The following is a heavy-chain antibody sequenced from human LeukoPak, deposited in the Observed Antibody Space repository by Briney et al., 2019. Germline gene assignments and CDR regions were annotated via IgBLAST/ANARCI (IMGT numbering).Heavy chain of an antibody. V-gene: IGHV4-59*08. CDR2: IYYSGST. CDR3: ARVPGFGNYYYGMDV. D-gene: IGHD3-10*01. CDR1: GGSISSYY. J-gene: IGHJ6*02. Sequence: SETLSFTCTVSGGSISSYYWSWIRQPPGKGLEWIGYIYYSGSTNYNPSLKSRVTISVDTSKNQFSLKLSSVTAADTAVYYCARVPGFGNYYYGMDVWGQGTTVTVSS.